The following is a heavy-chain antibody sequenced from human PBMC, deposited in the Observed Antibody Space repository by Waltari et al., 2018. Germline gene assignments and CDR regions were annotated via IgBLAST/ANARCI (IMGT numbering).Heavy chain of an antibody. Sequence: QVQLQESGPGLVKPSETLSLTCTVSGGSISGYYWNWIRQPAGKGLEWIGRVYTSGSTNYTPSLKSRVTMSVDTSKNQFSLKLSSVTAADTAVYFCAREIDRGPGRWFDPWGQGTLVTVSS. D-gene: IGHD1-26*01. CDR3: AREIDRGPGRWFDP. V-gene: IGHV4-4*07. J-gene: IGHJ5*02. CDR2: VYTSGST. CDR1: GGSISGYY.